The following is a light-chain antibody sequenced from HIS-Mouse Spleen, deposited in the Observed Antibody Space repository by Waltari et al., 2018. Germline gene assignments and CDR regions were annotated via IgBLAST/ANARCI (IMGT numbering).Light chain of an antibody. Sequence: SYELTQPPPASVFPGQTARIPCSGDALPKKYAYWYQQKSGQAPVLVIYEDSKRPSGIPERFSGSSSGTMATLTISGAQVEDEADYYCYSTDSSGNHRVFGGGTK. J-gene: IGLJ2*01. CDR3: YSTDSSGNHRV. CDR1: ALPKKY. V-gene: IGLV3-10*01. CDR2: EDS.